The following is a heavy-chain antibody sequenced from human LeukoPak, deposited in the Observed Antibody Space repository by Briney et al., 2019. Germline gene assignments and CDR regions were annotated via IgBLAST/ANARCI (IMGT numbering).Heavy chain of an antibody. V-gene: IGHV1-2*02. J-gene: IGHJ4*02. CDR2: INPNSGGT. CDR3: ARDLEVVPAGDY. Sequence: GASVKVSCKASRYTFTGYYMHWVRQAPGQGLEWMGWINPNSGGTNYAQKFQGRVTMTRDTSISTAYMELSRLRSDDTAVYYCARDLEVVPAGDYWGQGTLVTVSS. CDR1: RYTFTGYY. D-gene: IGHD2-2*01.